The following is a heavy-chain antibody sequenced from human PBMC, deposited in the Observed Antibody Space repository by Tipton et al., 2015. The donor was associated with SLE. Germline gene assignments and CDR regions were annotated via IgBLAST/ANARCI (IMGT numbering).Heavy chain of an antibody. CDR2: ISGSGGST. D-gene: IGHD6-19*01. CDR1: GFTFSSYA. J-gene: IGHJ2*01. Sequence: GSLRLSCAASGFTFSSYAMSWVRQAPGKGLEWVSAISGSGGSTYYADSVKGRFTISRDNSKNTLYLQMNSLRAEDTAVYYCASGIAVAEDFDLWGRGTLVTVSS. V-gene: IGHV3-23*01. CDR3: ASGIAVAEDFDL.